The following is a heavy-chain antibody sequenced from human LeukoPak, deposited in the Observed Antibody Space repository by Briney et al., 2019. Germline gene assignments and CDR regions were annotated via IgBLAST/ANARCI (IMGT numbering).Heavy chain of an antibody. CDR1: GDSFSSHY. D-gene: IGHD4-17*01. CDR3: ARDLVTVTKGFDI. V-gene: IGHV4-59*11. J-gene: IGHJ3*02. CDR2: ISYIGST. Sequence: SETLSLTCTVSGDSFSSHYWTWIRQPPGKGLEWIGYISYIGSTNYNPSLKSRVTISIDTSKNQFSLKLSSVTAADTAVYYCARDLVTVTKGFDIWGQGTMVTVSS.